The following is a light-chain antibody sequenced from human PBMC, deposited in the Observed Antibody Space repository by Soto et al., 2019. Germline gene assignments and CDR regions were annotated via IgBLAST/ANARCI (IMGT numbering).Light chain of an antibody. Sequence: DIQVTQSPSSLSASVGDRLHITSGTTRHIRNDLGWYQQKPGKAPQRLIYSTSTLQGGVPSRFSGSGSGTEFTLTISSLQPEDFATYYCLQYNSYPRTFGQGTKVEIK. J-gene: IGKJ1*01. CDR3: LQYNSYPRT. CDR2: STS. V-gene: IGKV1-17*01. CDR1: RHIRND.